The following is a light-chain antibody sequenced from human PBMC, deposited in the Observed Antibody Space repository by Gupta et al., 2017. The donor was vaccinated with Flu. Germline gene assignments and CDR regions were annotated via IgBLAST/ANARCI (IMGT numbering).Light chain of an antibody. J-gene: IGKJ1*01. CDR2: GAS. V-gene: IGKV3-20*01. CDR1: QSVTSDY. Sequence: ERATLSCRASQSVTSDYLAWYQQKPGQAPRLLIYGASRKAPGSPDRFSGSGSGTDFTLNISRVEPEDFAVYSRQQYGNSPWTFGQGTKVDFK. CDR3: QQYGNSPWT.